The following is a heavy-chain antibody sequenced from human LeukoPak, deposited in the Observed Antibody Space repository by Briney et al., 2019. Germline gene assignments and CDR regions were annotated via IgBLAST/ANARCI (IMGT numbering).Heavy chain of an antibody. CDR1: GYTFTNYG. Sequence: ASVKISCKASGYTFTNYGISWVRQAPGQGLEWMGWISAYSGNTNYAQKLQGRVTMTTDTSTSTAYMEVRSLRSDDTAVYYCARDLTGISGYNYGPFDYWGQGALVTVAS. CDR3: ARDLTGISGYNYGPFDY. V-gene: IGHV1-18*04. J-gene: IGHJ4*02. CDR2: ISAYSGNT. D-gene: IGHD5-12*01.